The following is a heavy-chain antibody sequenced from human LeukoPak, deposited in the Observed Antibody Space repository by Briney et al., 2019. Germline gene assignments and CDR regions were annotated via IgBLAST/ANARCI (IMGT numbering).Heavy chain of an antibody. CDR1: GGSISSSSYY. D-gene: IGHD3-10*01. V-gene: IGHV4-39*07. Sequence: PSETLSLTCTVSGGSISSSSYYWGWIRQPPGKGLEWIGSIYYSGSTYYNPSLKSRVTISVDTSKNQFSLKLSSVTAADTAVCYCARGMRFGELPFDPWGQGTLVTVSS. CDR3: ARGMRFGELPFDP. CDR2: IYYSGST. J-gene: IGHJ5*02.